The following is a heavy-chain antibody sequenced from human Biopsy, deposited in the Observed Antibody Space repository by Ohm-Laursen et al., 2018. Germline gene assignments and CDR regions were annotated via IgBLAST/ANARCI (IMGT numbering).Heavy chain of an antibody. CDR2: IFYTGII. CDR1: GGSVSSNTDY. V-gene: IGHV4-39*01. CDR3: ARHPTGFWFDP. Sequence: SDTLSLTCTVSGGSVSSNTDYWAWLRQPPGKGLEWIGSIFYTGIIFYNPSLKSRVGISVDTSKNQFSLNLNSVTASDTALYYCARHPTGFWFDPWGQGTLVIVSS. J-gene: IGHJ5*02.